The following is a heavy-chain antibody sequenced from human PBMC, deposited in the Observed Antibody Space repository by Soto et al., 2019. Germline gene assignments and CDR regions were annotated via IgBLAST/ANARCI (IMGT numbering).Heavy chain of an antibody. Sequence: GGSLRLSCAASGFTFRSFTMNWVRQSPGKGLEWVSSISSSSSYIYYADSVKGRFTISRDNAKNSLYLQMNSLRAEDTAVYYCARDLGMIVVVPAAPNWFDPWGQGTLVTVSS. V-gene: IGHV3-21*01. J-gene: IGHJ5*02. CDR2: ISSSSSYI. CDR3: ARDLGMIVVVPAAPNWFDP. D-gene: IGHD2-2*01. CDR1: GFTFRSFT.